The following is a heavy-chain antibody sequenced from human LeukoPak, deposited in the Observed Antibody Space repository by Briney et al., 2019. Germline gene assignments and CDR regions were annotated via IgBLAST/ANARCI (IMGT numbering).Heavy chain of an antibody. V-gene: IGHV3-21*01. D-gene: IGHD3-10*01. CDR2: ISSSSSYI. Sequence: GGSLRLSCAASGFTFSSYSMNWVRQAPGKRLEWVSSISSSSSYIYYADSVKGRFTISRDNAKNSLYLQMNSLRAEDTAVYYCARDNLGMPYYYGSGRKRSGGPEYYYYYMDVWGKGTTVTVSS. CDR1: GFTFSSYS. J-gene: IGHJ6*03. CDR3: ARDNLGMPYYYGSGRKRSGGPEYYYYYMDV.